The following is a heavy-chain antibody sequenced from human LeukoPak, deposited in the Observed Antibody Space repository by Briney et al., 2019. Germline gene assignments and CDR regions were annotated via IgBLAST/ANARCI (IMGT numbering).Heavy chain of an antibody. V-gene: IGHV1-69*13. J-gene: IGHJ5*02. Sequence: WASVKVSCKASGGTFSSYAISWVRQAPGQGLEWMGGIIPIFGTANYAQKFQGRVTITADESTSTAYMELSSLRSEDTAVYYCARIPDVDYGDYHWFDPWGQGTLVTVSS. CDR1: GGTFSSYA. CDR3: ARIPDVDYGDYHWFDP. CDR2: IIPIFGTA. D-gene: IGHD4-17*01.